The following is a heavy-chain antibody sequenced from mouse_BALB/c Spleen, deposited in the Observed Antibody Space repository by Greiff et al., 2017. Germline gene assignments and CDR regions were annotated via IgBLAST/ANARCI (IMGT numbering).Heavy chain of an antibody. CDR3: ARWGYGSSSYYFDY. CDR1: GFTFSSFG. Sequence: EVNVVESGGGLVQPGGSRKLSCAASGFTFSSFGMHWVRQAPEKGLEWVAYISSGSSTIYYADTVKGRFTISRDNPKNTLFLQMTSLRSEDTAMYYCARWGYGSSSYYFDYWGQGTTLTVSS. V-gene: IGHV5-17*02. D-gene: IGHD1-1*01. CDR2: ISSGSSTI. J-gene: IGHJ2*01.